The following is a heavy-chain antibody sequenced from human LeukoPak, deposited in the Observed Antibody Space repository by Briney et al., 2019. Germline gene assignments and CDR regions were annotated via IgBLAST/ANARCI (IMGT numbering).Heavy chain of an antibody. CDR3: ASGRDYYGSGSYSNFDY. J-gene: IGHJ4*02. V-gene: IGHV1-18*04. CDR2: ISPSTGAT. Sequence: ASVQVSCKASGYSFTDYYIHWVRQAPGQGLEWMGRISPSTGATNYAQKLQGRVTMTTDTSTSTAYMELRSLRSDDTAVYYCASGRDYYGSGSYSNFDYWGQGTLVTVSS. D-gene: IGHD3-10*01. CDR1: GYSFTDYY.